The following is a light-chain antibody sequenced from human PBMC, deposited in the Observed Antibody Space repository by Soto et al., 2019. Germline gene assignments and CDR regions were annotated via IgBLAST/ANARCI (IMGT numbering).Light chain of an antibody. CDR3: QANDSSLSVV. CDR2: GNS. Sequence: QSVLTQPPSVSGAPGQRVTISCTGSSSNIGAGYDVHWYQQLPGTAPKLLIYGNSNRPSGVPDRFSGSKSGTSASLAITGLQFDYEADNATQANDSSLSVVFG. J-gene: IGLJ2*01. V-gene: IGLV1-40*01. CDR1: SSNIGAGYD.